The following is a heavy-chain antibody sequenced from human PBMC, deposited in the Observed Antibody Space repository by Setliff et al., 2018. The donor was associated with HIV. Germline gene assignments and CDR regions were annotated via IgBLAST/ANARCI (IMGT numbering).Heavy chain of an antibody. Sequence: LRLSCVGSGFSFNSYGIHWVRQAPGKGLEWVALIWYDASKKEYSDSVKGRFNILRDDSKKTAYLQMNSLRDEDTAVYYCVKDVLKFWSGSGALDFWGPGTLVTVSS. V-gene: IGHV3-33*06. CDR2: IWYDASKK. D-gene: IGHD3-3*01. CDR3: VKDVLKFWSGSGALDF. CDR1: GFSFNSYG. J-gene: IGHJ4*02.